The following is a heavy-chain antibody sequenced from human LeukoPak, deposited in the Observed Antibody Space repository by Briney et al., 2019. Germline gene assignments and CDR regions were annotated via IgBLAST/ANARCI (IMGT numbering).Heavy chain of an antibody. V-gene: IGHV4-39*07. Sequence: SETLSLTRIVSGGSISSSSYHCGWIRQPPGKGLEWIGNIYYSGSTYYNPSLKSRVTISVDKSKNQFSLKLSSVTAADTAVYYCAQDYGSGSSWGQGTLVTVSS. J-gene: IGHJ5*02. D-gene: IGHD3-10*01. CDR1: GGSISSSSYH. CDR3: AQDYGSGSS. CDR2: IYYSGST.